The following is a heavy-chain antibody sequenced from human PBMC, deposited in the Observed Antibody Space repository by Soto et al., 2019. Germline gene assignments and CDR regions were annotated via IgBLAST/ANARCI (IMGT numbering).Heavy chain of an antibody. V-gene: IGHV3-7*03. Sequence: GGSLRLSCAVSGFTFSSYWMGWVRQAPGTGLEWVANIYRDGSEEHYVGSVEGRFTISRDNAKNSRYLHINSLRVDDTAVYYCARGWEGYFDYWGQGTLVTVSS. J-gene: IGHJ4*02. CDR1: GFTFSSYW. CDR2: IYRDGSEE. D-gene: IGHD1-26*01. CDR3: ARGWEGYFDY.